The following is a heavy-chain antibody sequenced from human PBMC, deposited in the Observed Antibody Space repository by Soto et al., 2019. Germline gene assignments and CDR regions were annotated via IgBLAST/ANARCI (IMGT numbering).Heavy chain of an antibody. Sequence: QVHLEESGPRLVKPSGTLSLTCVVSSGSISSNWWSWVRQPPGKGLEWIGEIYHSGSTNYNPSLQSRVTISVDKSRTYFSLALSSVTAADTAVYYCSSQTYSYAWHHWGQGIQVTVSS. V-gene: IGHV4-4*02. CDR2: IYHSGST. D-gene: IGHD5-18*01. CDR1: SGSISSNW. CDR3: SSQTYSYAWHH. J-gene: IGHJ5*02.